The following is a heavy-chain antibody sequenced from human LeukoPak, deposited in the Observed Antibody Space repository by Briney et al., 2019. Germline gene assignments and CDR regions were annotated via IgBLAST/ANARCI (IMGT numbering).Heavy chain of an antibody. V-gene: IGHV3-23*01. Sequence: QPGGSLRLSCAASGFTFSSYAMSWVRQAPGKGLEWVSAISGSGGSTYYADSVKGRFTISRDNSKNTLYVQMNSLRAEDTAVYYCAKDPRWLRHFDYWGQGTLVTVSS. CDR3: AKDPRWLRHFDY. CDR2: ISGSGGST. J-gene: IGHJ4*02. CDR1: GFTFSSYA. D-gene: IGHD5-12*01.